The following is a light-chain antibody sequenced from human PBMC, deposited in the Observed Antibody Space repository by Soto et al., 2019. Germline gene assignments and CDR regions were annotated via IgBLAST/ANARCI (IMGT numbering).Light chain of an antibody. V-gene: IGLV2-14*01. J-gene: IGLJ1*01. CDR3: SSYRTGGSYV. CDR2: EVI. CDR1: SSDVGGYEY. Sequence: QSALTQPASVSGSPGQSITISCTGTSSDVGGYEYVSWYQQYPGKAPKLRIYEVIDRPAGAPRRFSGSKSGNTASLTITGLQAEYEADYYCSSYRTGGSYVFGTGTKLTVL.